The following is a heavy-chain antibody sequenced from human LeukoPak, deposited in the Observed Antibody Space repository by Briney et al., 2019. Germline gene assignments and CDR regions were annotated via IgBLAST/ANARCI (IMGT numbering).Heavy chain of an antibody. Sequence: GGSLRLSCAASGNYWMHWVRQAPGKGLVWVSHINSDGSWASYADSVKGRFTISKDNAKNTVYLQMNNLRVEDTAVYYCVSFYETYWGRGTLVTVSS. J-gene: IGHJ4*02. CDR1: GNYW. CDR2: INSDGSWA. V-gene: IGHV3-74*01. D-gene: IGHD2-2*01. CDR3: VSFYETY.